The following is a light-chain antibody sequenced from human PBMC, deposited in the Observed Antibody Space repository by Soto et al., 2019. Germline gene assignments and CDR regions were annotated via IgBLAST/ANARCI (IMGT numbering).Light chain of an antibody. J-gene: IGKJ1*01. CDR2: AAS. V-gene: IGKV1-39*01. CDR1: QSISSY. Sequence: PSSLSASVGDGVTITCRASQSISSYLNWYQQKPGKAPKLLIYAASSLQSGVPSRFSGSGSGTDFTLTISSLQPEDFATYHCQQSYSAPPTFGQGTKVDIK. CDR3: QQSYSAPPT.